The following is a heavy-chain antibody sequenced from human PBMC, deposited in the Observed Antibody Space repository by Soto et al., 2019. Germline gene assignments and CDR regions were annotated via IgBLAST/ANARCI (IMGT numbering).Heavy chain of an antibody. V-gene: IGHV1-2*02. D-gene: IGHD6-19*01. Sequence: QVQLVQSGAEVKKPGASVKVSCKASGYTFTDYHIHWVRQAPGQGLEFMGWINANNGGAGSAQQCQGRVTVTRDTSITTVYMELSNLRSDDTAVYYCAREGGSETVQPSYNWFDTWGQGTLVTVSS. J-gene: IGHJ5*02. CDR1: GYTFTDYH. CDR2: INANNGGA. CDR3: AREGGSETVQPSYNWFDT.